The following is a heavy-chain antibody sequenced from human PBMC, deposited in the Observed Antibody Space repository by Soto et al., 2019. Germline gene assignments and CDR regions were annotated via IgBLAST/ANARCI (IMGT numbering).Heavy chain of an antibody. CDR2: IKSRSDGGTT. Sequence: PSETLSLTCTVSGGGVYSKAWMNWVRQSPGKGLEWVGRIKSRSDGGTTDYAAPVKGRFTISRDDSKDTLWLQMNSLKTEDTAVYYCTTNFYSDHGMDVWGQGTTVTVSS. V-gene: IGHV3-15*07. J-gene: IGHJ6*02. D-gene: IGHD4-17*01. CDR3: TTNFYSDHGMDV. CDR1: GGGVYSKAW.